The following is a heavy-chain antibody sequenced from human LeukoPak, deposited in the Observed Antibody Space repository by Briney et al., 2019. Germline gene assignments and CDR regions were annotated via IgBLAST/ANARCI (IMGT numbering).Heavy chain of an antibody. CDR1: GYSFTIYW. CDR3: ARVLIRGDEIDY. D-gene: IGHD2-21*01. Sequence: GESLKISCKGSGYSFTIYWIAWVRQMPGKGLECMGIIYPGDSDTRYSPSFQGQVTISADESISTAYLQWTSLKASDSAMYYCARVLIRGDEIDYWGQGTLVTVSS. CDR2: IYPGDSDT. V-gene: IGHV5-51*01. J-gene: IGHJ4*02.